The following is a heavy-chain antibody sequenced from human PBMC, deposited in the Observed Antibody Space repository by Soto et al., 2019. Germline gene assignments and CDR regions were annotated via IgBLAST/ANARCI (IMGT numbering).Heavy chain of an antibody. J-gene: IGHJ6*02. D-gene: IGHD6-19*01. V-gene: IGHV1-46*01. Sequence: GASVKVSCKASGYTFTSYYMHWVRQAPGQGLEWMGIINPSGGSTSYAQKFQGRVTMTRDTSTSTVYMELSSLRSEDTAVYYCARDGLSVSGWYVKGGPAYYGMDVWGQGTTVTVSS. CDR1: GYTFTSYY. CDR2: INPSGGST. CDR3: ARDGLSVSGWYVKGGPAYYGMDV.